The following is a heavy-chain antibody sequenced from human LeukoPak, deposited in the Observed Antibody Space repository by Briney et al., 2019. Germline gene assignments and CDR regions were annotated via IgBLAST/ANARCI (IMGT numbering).Heavy chain of an antibody. J-gene: IGHJ4*02. CDR1: GFTYSDYY. Sequence: KSGGSLRLSCAASGFTYSDYYMSWIRQDPGKGLEWVSYISSSSSTIYYADSVKGRFTISRDNAKNSLHLQMNSLRAEDTAVYYCANRPWPRGYWGQGTLVTVSS. CDR3: ANRPWPRGY. CDR2: ISSSSSTI. V-gene: IGHV3-11*04. D-gene: IGHD3-10*01.